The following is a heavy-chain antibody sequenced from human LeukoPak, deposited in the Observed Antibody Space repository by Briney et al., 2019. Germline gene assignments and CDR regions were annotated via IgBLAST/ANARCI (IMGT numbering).Heavy chain of an antibody. J-gene: IGHJ6*02. Sequence: SETLSLTCTVSGGSISSYYWSWIRQPPGKGLEWIGYIYYSGSTNYNPSLKSRVTISVDTSKNQFSLKLSSVTAADTAVYYCARDLEGDGYSYGTYYYGMDVWGQGTTVTVSS. CDR1: GGSISSYY. CDR2: IYYSGST. V-gene: IGHV4-59*12. CDR3: ARDLEGDGYSYGTYYYGMDV. D-gene: IGHD5-18*01.